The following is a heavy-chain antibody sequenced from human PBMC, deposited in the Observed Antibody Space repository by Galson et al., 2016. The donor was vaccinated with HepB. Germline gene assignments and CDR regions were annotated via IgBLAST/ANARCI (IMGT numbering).Heavy chain of an antibody. CDR1: GYTFFNYY. J-gene: IGHJ2*01. V-gene: IGHV1-46*01. CDR2: INPSSGST. CDR3: ARLGGTLTGYDNFGNLRGYFDL. D-gene: IGHD3-9*01. Sequence: SVKVSCKASGYTFFNYYIHWVRQAPGQGLEWMAMINPSSGSTIYARDFKGQISVTRDTASVPSDASTGTVHLFLSSLRHEDTAVYYCARLGGTLTGYDNFGNLRGYFDLWGRGSLVTVSS.